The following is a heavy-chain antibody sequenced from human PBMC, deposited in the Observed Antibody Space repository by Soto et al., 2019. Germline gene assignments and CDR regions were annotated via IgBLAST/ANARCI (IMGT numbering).Heavy chain of an antibody. CDR1: GAYVSDFS. D-gene: IGHD1-1*01. V-gene: IGHV4-4*07. CDR3: ARESGENWPYEAH. J-gene: IGHJ1*01. CDR2: ITVNGIT. Sequence: QVQQLESGPGLVKPWDTLSLTCTVSGAYVSDFSWSWIRQPAGKGLEWIGRITVNGITQYTPSSRSRVTMSMDTSRNPFSLHLQSATAADTDLYYCARESGENWPYEAHWGQGTLLTVSS.